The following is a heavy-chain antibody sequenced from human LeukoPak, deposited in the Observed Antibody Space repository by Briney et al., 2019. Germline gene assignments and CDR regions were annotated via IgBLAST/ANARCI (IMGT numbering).Heavy chain of an antibody. CDR2: IKKDGSEK. Sequence: GGSLRLSCAASGFTFSSYWISWVRQAPGKGLEWVANIKKDGSEKYYVDSVKGRFTISRDNAKTSLYLQMKSLRAEDTAVYYCARDLSGVTGYTYGRGIDYWGQGTLVTVSS. CDR1: GFTFSSYW. J-gene: IGHJ4*02. CDR3: ARDLSGVTGYTYGRGIDY. V-gene: IGHV3-7*01. D-gene: IGHD5-18*01.